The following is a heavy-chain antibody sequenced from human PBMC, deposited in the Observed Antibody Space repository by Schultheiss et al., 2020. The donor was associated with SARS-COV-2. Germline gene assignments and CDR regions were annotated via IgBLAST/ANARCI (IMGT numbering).Heavy chain of an antibody. D-gene: IGHD4-23*01. V-gene: IGHV3-30*03. CDR2: ISYEGSKK. CDR1: GFTFNNFG. CDR3: ASGPRQRTTVETRLDFDY. J-gene: IGHJ4*02. Sequence: GGSLRLSCVVSGFTFNNFGMHWVRQAPGKGLEWVAAISYEGSKKYYADSVQGRFTISRDWSKGTLYLQINSLKTEDTAMYYCASGPRQRTTVETRLDFDYWGQGTLVTVSS.